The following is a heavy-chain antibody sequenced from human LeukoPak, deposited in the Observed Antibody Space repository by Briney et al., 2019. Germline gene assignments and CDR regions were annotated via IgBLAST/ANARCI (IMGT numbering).Heavy chain of an antibody. V-gene: IGHV4-59*01. J-gene: IGHJ5*02. CDR2: IYYSGST. Sequence: SETLSLTCTVSGGSISSYYWSWIRQPPGKGLEWIGYIYYSGSTNYNPSLKSRVTISVDTSKNQFSLKLSSVTAAETAVYYCARDGGIQLWLPGGFDPWGQGTLVTVSS. CDR1: GGSISSYY. CDR3: ARDGGIQLWLPGGFDP. D-gene: IGHD5-18*01.